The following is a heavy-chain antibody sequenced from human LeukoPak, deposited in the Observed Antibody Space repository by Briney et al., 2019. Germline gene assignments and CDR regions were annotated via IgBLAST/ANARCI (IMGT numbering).Heavy chain of an antibody. CDR1: GGSISSYY. J-gene: IGHJ6*02. V-gene: IGHV4-59*12. D-gene: IGHD4-17*01. CDR3: ARGRYGDYGYYYYGMDV. Sequence: PSETLSLTCTVSGGSISSYYWSWIRQPPGKGLEWIGEIYHSGSTNYNPSLKSRVTISVDKSKNQFSLKLSSVTAADTAVYYCARGRYGDYGYYYYGMDVWGQGTTVTVSS. CDR2: IYHSGST.